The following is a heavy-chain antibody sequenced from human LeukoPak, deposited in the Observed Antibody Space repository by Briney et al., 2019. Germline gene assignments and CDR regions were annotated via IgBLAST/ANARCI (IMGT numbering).Heavy chain of an antibody. CDR3: AGKQGYCSSTSCLYYYYYMDV. CDR2: IIPIFGTS. V-gene: IGHV1-69*13. Sequence: SVKVSCKASGGTFNSYAISWVRQAPGQGLEWMGGIIPIFGTSNYAQKFQGRVTITADESTSTAYMELSSLRSEDTAVYYCAGKQGYCSSTSCLYYYYYMDVWGKGTTVTVSS. D-gene: IGHD2-2*01. J-gene: IGHJ6*03. CDR1: GGTFNSYA.